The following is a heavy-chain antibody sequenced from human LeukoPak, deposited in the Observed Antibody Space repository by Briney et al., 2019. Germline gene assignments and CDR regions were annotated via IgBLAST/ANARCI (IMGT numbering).Heavy chain of an antibody. CDR3: ASPMVRGVMEKWFDP. V-gene: IGHV3-30*04. J-gene: IGHJ5*02. Sequence: GGSLRLSCAASGFTFSSYAMHWVRQAPDKGLEGVAVISYDGSNKYYADSVKGRFTISRDNSKNTLYLQMNSLRAEDTAVYYCASPMVRGVMEKWFDPWGQGTLVTVSS. CDR1: GFTFSSYA. CDR2: ISYDGSNK. D-gene: IGHD3-10*01.